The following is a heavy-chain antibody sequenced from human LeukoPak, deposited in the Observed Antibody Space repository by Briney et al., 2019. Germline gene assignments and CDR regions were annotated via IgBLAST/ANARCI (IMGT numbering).Heavy chain of an antibody. Sequence: SETLSLTCTVSGGSISSYYWSWIRQPPGKGLEWIGYIYYSGSTNYNPSLKSRVTISVDTSKNQFSLKLSSVTAADTAVYYCARLTDYYYYMDVWGKGTTVTVSS. J-gene: IGHJ6*03. CDR2: IYYSGST. V-gene: IGHV4-59*01. D-gene: IGHD4/OR15-4a*01. CDR1: GGSISSYY. CDR3: ARLTDYYYYMDV.